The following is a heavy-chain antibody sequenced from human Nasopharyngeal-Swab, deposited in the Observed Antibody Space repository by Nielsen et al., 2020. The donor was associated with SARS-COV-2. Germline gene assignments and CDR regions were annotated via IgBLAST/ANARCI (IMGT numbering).Heavy chain of an antibody. J-gene: IGHJ6*03. CDR2: INHSGST. CDR1: GGSFSGYY. Sequence: GSLRLSCAVYGGSFSGYYWSWIRQPPGKGLEWIGEINHSGSTNYNPSLKSRVTISVDTSKNQFSLKLSSVTAADTAVYYCARDLPDSVGATYYYMDVWGKGTTVTVSS. CDR3: ARDLPDSVGATYYYMDV. V-gene: IGHV4-34*01. D-gene: IGHD1-26*01.